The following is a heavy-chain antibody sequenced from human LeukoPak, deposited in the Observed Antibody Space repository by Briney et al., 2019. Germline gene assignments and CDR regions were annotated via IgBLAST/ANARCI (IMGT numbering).Heavy chain of an antibody. Sequence: GGSLRLSCAASGFTFSSYAMSWVRQAPGKGLEWVSTISTSGTGTYYADSVKGRFTISRDNSKNTLYLQMNSLRAEDTAVHYCAKSRTAMASFDYWGQGTLVTVSS. CDR3: AKSRTAMASFDY. CDR2: ISTSGTGT. J-gene: IGHJ4*02. D-gene: IGHD5-18*01. V-gene: IGHV3-23*01. CDR1: GFTFSSYA.